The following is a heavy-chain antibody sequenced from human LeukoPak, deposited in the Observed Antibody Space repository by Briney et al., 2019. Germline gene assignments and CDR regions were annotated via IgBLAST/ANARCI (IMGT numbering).Heavy chain of an antibody. D-gene: IGHD3-10*01. J-gene: IGHJ5*02. Sequence: SETLSLTCTVSGGSISSYYWSWIRQPPGKGLEWIGYIYYSGSTNYNPSLKSRVTISVDTSKNQFSLKLSSVTAADTAVYYCARAGYPQGVGPGVRSNWFDPWGQGTLVTVSS. CDR2: IYYSGST. CDR3: ARAGYPQGVGPGVRSNWFDP. CDR1: GGSISSYY. V-gene: IGHV4-59*01.